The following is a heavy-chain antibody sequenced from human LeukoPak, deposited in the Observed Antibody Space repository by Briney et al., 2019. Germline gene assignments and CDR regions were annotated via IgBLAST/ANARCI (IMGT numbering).Heavy chain of an antibody. CDR3: AKGRRDGYNFDFDY. V-gene: IGHV3-23*01. CDR2: ISGSGSGGST. Sequence: GGSLRLSCAASGFTFSSSAMSWVRQAPGKGLEWVSSISGSGSGGSTYYADSVKGRFTISRDNSKNTLYLQMNSLRAEDTAVYYCAKGRRDGYNFDFDYWGQGTLVTVSS. CDR1: GFTFSSSA. J-gene: IGHJ4*02. D-gene: IGHD5-24*01.